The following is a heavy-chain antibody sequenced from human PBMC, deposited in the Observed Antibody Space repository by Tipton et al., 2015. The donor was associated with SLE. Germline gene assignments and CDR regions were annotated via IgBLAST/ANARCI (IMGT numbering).Heavy chain of an antibody. D-gene: IGHD5-18*01. CDR1: GYTFNTYG. CDR2: ISGYKGYT. Sequence: QLVQSGAEVKKPGASVKVSCKASGYTFNTYGITWVRQAPGEGLEWVGWISGYKGYTKYGQKVQGRVTMTTDSSTSTAYMELRSLRSDDTAIYYCARVRVDTAMGVFDFWGQGTLVTVSS. V-gene: IGHV1-18*01. J-gene: IGHJ4*02. CDR3: ARVRVDTAMGVFDF.